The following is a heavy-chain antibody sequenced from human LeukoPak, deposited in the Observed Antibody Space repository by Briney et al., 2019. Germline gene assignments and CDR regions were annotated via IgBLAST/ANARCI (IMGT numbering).Heavy chain of an antibody. V-gene: IGHV3-30*02. CDR3: AKDLIAAAGTYYYYYYMNV. Sequence: PGGSLRLSCAAAGSTFSSYCMHCVRQAPGKGLEWVAFIRYDGSTKYYADSVRGRFTISRDNSKNTLYLQMNSLRAEDTAVYYCAKDLIAAAGTYYYYYYMNVWGKGTTVTVSS. CDR2: IRYDGSTK. J-gene: IGHJ6*03. D-gene: IGHD6-13*01. CDR1: GSTFSSYC.